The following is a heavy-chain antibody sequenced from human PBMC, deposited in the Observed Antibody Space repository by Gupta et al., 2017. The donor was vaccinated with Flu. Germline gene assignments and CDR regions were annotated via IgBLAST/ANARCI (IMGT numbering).Heavy chain of an antibody. J-gene: IGHJ3*02. Sequence: EVQLLESGGGLVHSGGSLRISCADSGLTLSNYGLRWVLQDPEKGLELVSSISGSTSTRTFYSDSVQGRFTISRDNSKNTLYLEMNSLRAADTAVYYCAEDRRVGYPRDAFDIWGRGTLVTVSS. CDR2: ISGSTSTRT. V-gene: IGHV3-23*01. CDR1: GLTLSNYG. D-gene: IGHD5-24*01. CDR3: AEDRRVGYPRDAFDI.